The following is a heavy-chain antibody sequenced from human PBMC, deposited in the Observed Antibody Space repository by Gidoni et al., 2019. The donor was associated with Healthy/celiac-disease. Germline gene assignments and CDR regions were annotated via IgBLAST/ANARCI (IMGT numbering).Heavy chain of an antibody. CDR1: GGSFSGYY. D-gene: IGHD6-6*01. J-gene: IGHJ5*02. CDR2: INHSGST. Sequence: QVQLQQWGAGLLKPSETLSLTCAVYGGSFSGYYWSWIRQPPGKGLEWIGEINHSGSTNYNPSLKSRVTISVDTSKNQFSLKLSSVTAADTAVYYCARREYSSSSFWFDPWGQGTLVTVSS. CDR3: ARREYSSSSFWFDP. V-gene: IGHV4-34*01.